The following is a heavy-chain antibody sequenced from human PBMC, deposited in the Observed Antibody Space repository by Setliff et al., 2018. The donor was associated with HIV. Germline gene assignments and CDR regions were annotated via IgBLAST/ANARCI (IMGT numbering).Heavy chain of an antibody. Sequence: TSETLSLTCTVSGGSFSSGSYYRSWIRQSAGKGLEWIGRIYTSGSTNYNPSLKSRVTISVDTSKNQFSLKLSSVTAADTAVYYCAREGGKLWFGELLYAFDIWGQGTMVTVSS. CDR3: AREGGKLWFGELLYAFDI. J-gene: IGHJ3*02. D-gene: IGHD3-10*01. V-gene: IGHV4-61*02. CDR2: IYTSGST. CDR1: GGSFSSGSYY.